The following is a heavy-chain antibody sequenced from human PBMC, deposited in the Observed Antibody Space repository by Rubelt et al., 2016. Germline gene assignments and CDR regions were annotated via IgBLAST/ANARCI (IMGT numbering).Heavy chain of an antibody. CDR2: IDHSGNT. CDR3: ARHDTGSFLFDI. V-gene: IGHV4-34*01. D-gene: IGHD1-26*01. Sequence: QLQLQESGPGPVKPSETLSLTCAVYGGSFSGYSWTWIRQPPGKGLEWLGEIDHSGNTDYIPSLKTRVSISVDTSKKHISLKMSTVTAADTAVYYCARHDTGSFLFDIWGQGTPVTVSA. CDR1: GGSFSGYS. J-gene: IGHJ4*02.